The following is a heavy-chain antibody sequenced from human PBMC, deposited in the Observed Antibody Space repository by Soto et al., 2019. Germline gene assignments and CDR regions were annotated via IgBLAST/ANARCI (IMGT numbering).Heavy chain of an antibody. Sequence: QVQLVESGGGVVQPGRSLRLSCAASGSAFSGYSMHWVRQAPGKGLEWVAIISYDGTNTYYADSVRGRFTVSRDNSRNTLNLQMNRLRVEDTAVYYCATSSPHCDNWGQGTLVTVSS. CDR2: ISYDGTNT. J-gene: IGHJ4*02. CDR1: GSAFSGYS. CDR3: ATSSPHCDN. V-gene: IGHV3-30-3*01.